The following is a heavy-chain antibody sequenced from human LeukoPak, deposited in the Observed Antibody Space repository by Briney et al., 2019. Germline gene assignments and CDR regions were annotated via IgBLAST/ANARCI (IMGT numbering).Heavy chain of an antibody. CDR1: GFTFSNYW. CDR3: ARVYNWNYFDY. Sequence: GGSLRLSCAASGFTFSNYWMSWVRQAPGKGLEWVADIKQDGSEKYYVDSVKGRFTISRDNAKSSLYLQMNSLRAKDTAVFYCARVYNWNYFDYWGQGTLVTVSS. J-gene: IGHJ4*02. D-gene: IGHD1-20*01. V-gene: IGHV3-7*05. CDR2: IKQDGSEK.